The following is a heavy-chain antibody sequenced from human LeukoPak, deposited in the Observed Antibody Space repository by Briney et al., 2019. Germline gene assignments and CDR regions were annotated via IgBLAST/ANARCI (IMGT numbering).Heavy chain of an antibody. CDR2: IWYDGSNK. V-gene: IGHV3-33*01. CDR1: GFTFSSYD. J-gene: IGHJ1*01. CDR3: ARGLDLGYFQH. D-gene: IGHD4-11*01. Sequence: GSLRLSCVVPGFTFSSYDMHWVRQAPGKGLEWVAVIWYDGSNKYYADSVKGRFTISRDNSENTLYLQMNSLRAEDTAVYYCARGLDLGYFQHWGQGTLVTVSS.